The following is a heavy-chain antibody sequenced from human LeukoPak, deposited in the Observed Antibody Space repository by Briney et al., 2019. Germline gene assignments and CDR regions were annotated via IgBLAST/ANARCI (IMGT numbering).Heavy chain of an antibody. CDR2: IYYSGST. D-gene: IGHD3-22*01. CDR3: ARATTEFYYDSSGYFLNGGYAFDI. V-gene: IGHV4-59*01. J-gene: IGHJ3*02. CDR1: GGSISSYY. Sequence: PSETLSLTCTVSGGSISSYYWSWIRQPPGKGLEWIGYIYYSGSTNYNPSLKSRVTISVDTSKNQFSLKLSSVTPADTAVYYCARATTEFYYDSSGYFLNGGYAFDIWGQGTMVTVSS.